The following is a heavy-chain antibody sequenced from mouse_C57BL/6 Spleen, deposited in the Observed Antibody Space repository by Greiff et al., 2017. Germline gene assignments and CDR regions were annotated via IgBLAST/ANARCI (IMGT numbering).Heavy chain of an antibody. CDR3: AREGDYY. CDR1: GYTFTDYY. CDR2: INPNNGGT. D-gene: IGHD3-3*01. Sequence: EVQLQQSGPELVKPGASVKISCKASGYTFTDYYMNWVKQSHGKSLEWIGDINPNNGGTSYNQKFKGKATLTVDKSSSTAYMERRSLTSEDSAVYYCAREGDYYWGQGTTLTVSS. J-gene: IGHJ2*01. V-gene: IGHV1-26*01.